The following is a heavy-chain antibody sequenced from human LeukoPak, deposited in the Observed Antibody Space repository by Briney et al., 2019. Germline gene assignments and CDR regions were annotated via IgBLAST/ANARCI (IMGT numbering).Heavy chain of an antibody. CDR3: AELGITMIGGV. V-gene: IGHV3-66*01. CDR2: IYSGGST. Sequence: GGSLRLSCAASGFTVSSNYMSWVRQAPGKGLEWVSVIYSGGSTYYADSVKGRFTISRDNSKNTLFLQMNSLRAEDTAVYYCAELGITMIGGVWGKGTTVTISS. CDR1: GFTVSSNY. D-gene: IGHD3-10*02. J-gene: IGHJ6*04.